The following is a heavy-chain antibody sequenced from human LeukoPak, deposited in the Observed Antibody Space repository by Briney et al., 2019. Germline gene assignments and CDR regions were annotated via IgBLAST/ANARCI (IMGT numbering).Heavy chain of an antibody. D-gene: IGHD5-18*01. CDR2: INPNSGGT. J-gene: IGHJ4*02. CDR3: AREGRVDSAVVLFDY. Sequence: ASVKISCKASGYTFTGYYMHWVRQAPGPGLEWMGWINPNSGGTNYAQKFQGRVTMTRDTSISTAYMELRRLRSDDTAVYYCAREGRVDSAVVLFDYWGRGTLVTVSS. V-gene: IGHV1-2*02. CDR1: GYTFTGYY.